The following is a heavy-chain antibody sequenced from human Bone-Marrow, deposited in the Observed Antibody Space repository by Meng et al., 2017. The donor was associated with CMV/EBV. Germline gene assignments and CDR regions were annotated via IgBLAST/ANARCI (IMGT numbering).Heavy chain of an antibody. CDR3: ARDQVVGYDFWSGYHYY. J-gene: IGHJ4*02. Sequence: GECLMISCAASGCMFDTYSLHWVRQAPGKGLEWLTFISYDGNSEYCADSEKGRFTISRDNAKNSLYLQMNSLRAEDTAVYYCARDQVVGYDFWSGYHYYWGQGTLVTVSS. CDR1: GCMFDTYS. D-gene: IGHD3-3*01. V-gene: IGHV3-30*04. CDR2: ISYDGNSE.